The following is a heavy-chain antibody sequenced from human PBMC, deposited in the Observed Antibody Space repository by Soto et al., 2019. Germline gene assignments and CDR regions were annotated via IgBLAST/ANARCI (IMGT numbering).Heavy chain of an antibody. CDR2: IYSGGST. J-gene: IGHJ1*01. V-gene: IGHV3-53*01. D-gene: IGHD3-22*01. CDR1: GFTVSSNY. Sequence: EVQLMESGGGLIQPGGSLRLSCAASGFTVSSNYMSWVRQAPGKVLEWVSVIYSGGSTYYADSVKGRFTISRDNSKNTLYLQMNSLRAEDTAVYYCARDRVESGYPEYFQHWCQGNLVTVSS. CDR3: ARDRVESGYPEYFQH.